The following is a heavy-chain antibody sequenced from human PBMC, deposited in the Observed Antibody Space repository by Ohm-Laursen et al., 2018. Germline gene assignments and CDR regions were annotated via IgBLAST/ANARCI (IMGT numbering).Heavy chain of an antibody. D-gene: IGHD3-9*01. CDR1: GGSFSGYY. CDR2: INHSGST. V-gene: IGHV4-34*01. J-gene: IGHJ4*02. CDR3: VSHSTGYGSFDGY. Sequence: SDTLSLTCAVYGGSFSGYYWSWIRQPPGKGLEWIGEINHSGSTNYNPSLKSRVTISVDTSKNQFSLKLSSVTAADTAVYYCVSHSTGYGSFDGYWGQGTLVTVSS.